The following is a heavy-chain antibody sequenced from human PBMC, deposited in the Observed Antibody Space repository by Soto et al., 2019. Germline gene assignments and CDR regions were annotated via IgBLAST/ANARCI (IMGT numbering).Heavy chain of an antibody. CDR1: GFTFNSYG. J-gene: IGHJ6*02. CDR3: ARTMSAWSYFHYYSLDV. D-gene: IGHD3-22*01. Sequence: QVQLVESGGGVVQPGRSLRLSCAASGFTFNSYGMHWVRQGPWNGLDWVAFISYDSTKSYYAESVMGRFTISRDNSKSSLYVQKNSLTVEDTAVYYCARTMSAWSYFHYYSLDVWGQGTTVTVSS. CDR2: ISYDSTKS. V-gene: IGHV3-30*03.